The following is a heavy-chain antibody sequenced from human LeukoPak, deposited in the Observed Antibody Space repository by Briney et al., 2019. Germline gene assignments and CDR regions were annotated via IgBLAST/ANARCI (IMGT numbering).Heavy chain of an antibody. CDR1: GFTVSSNY. CDR3: ARDLHYAFDI. V-gene: IGHV3-48*01. J-gene: IGHJ3*02. Sequence: GGSLRLSCAASGFTVSSNYMSWVRQAPGKGLEWVSYVGAIGSSTISYADSVMGRFTISRDNAKNSVFLQMNSLRAEDTAVYYCARDLHYAFDIWGQGTMVTVSS. CDR2: VGAIGSSTI.